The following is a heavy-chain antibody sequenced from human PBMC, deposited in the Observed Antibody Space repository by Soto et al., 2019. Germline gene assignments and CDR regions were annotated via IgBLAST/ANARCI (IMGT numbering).Heavy chain of an antibody. D-gene: IGHD1-1*01. CDR1: GGSISSYY. Sequence: SETLSLTCTVSGGSISSYYWSWIRQPPGKGLEWIGYIYYSGSTNYNPSLKSRVTISVDTSKNQFSLKLSSVTAADTAVYYCARAGQRTGTTGPYYCMDVWGQGTTVTVSS. CDR3: ARAGQRTGTTGPYYCMDV. V-gene: IGHV4-59*01. CDR2: IYYSGST. J-gene: IGHJ6*02.